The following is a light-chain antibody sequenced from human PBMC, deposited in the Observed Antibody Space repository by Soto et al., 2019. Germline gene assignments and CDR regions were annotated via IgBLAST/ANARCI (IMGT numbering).Light chain of an antibody. CDR3: QQYDNPSIT. CDR2: DAS. V-gene: IGKV1-33*01. J-gene: IGKJ5*01. CDR1: QDISNY. Sequence: DIQMTQSPSSLSASVGDRVTITCQASQDISNYLNSYQQKPGKAPKLLIYDASNLETGVPSRFSGSGSGTDFTFTISSLQPEDIATYYCQQYDNPSITFGQGTRLEIK.